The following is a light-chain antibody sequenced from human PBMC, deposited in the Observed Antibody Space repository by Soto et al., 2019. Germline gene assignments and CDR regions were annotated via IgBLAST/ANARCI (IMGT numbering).Light chain of an antibody. J-gene: IGLJ1*01. Sequence: QSVLTQPPPASWTPRQRGTISCSGNSSTIGSNTVNWSQQLPGTAPKPLIYSNNQRPSGVPDRFSGSKSGTSASLAISGLQSEDEADYYCAAWDDSLNGPVFGNGTKVTVL. CDR1: SSTIGSNT. CDR3: AAWDDSLNGPV. V-gene: IGLV1-44*01. CDR2: SNN.